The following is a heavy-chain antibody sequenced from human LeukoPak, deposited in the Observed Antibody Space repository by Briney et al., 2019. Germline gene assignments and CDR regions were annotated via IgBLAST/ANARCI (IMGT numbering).Heavy chain of an antibody. J-gene: IGHJ4*02. V-gene: IGHV3-7*01. CDR3: ARDASALY. D-gene: IGHD6-19*01. Sequence: PGGSLRLSCAASGFTFSNYWMSWVRQAPGKGLEWVANIKEDGSEKYYLDSVKGRFTISRDNARDSLYLQMNSLRDDDTSVYFCARDASALYWGRGTLVTVSS. CDR1: GFTFSNYW. CDR2: IKEDGSEK.